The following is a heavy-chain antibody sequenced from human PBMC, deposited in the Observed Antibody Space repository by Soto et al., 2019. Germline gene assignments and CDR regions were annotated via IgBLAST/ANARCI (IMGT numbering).Heavy chain of an antibody. Sequence: GGSLRLSCRGSGFTFRNSWMHWVRHTPGKGLVWVSRINNDGNNAAYADSVKGRFTISRDNAKNTLYMYMNFLRVEDTAVYYCARDETGLDVWGQGTTVTVSS. J-gene: IGHJ6*02. CDR2: INNDGNNA. CDR1: GFTFRNSW. V-gene: IGHV3-74*01. CDR3: ARDETGLDV.